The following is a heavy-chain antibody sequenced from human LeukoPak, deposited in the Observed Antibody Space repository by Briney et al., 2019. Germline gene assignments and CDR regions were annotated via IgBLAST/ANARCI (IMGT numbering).Heavy chain of an antibody. J-gene: IGHJ5*02. CDR3: ARSLLDDIVEVPVRIGQNNWFDP. V-gene: IGHV4-39*07. CDR1: GGSISSSSYY. CDR2: IYYSGIT. Sequence: SETLSLTCTVSGGSISSSSYYWGWIRQPPGKGLEWIGSIYYSGITYYNPSLRGRISISLDTSKNQFSLKLTFVTAADTALYYCARSLLDDIVEVPVRIGQNNWFDPWGQGTLVTVSS. D-gene: IGHD2-15*01.